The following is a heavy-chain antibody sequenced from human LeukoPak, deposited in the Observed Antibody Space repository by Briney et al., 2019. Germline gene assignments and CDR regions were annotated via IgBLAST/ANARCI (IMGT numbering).Heavy chain of an antibody. J-gene: IGHJ4*02. D-gene: IGHD3-16*01. Sequence: SETLSLTCAVYGGSFSGYYWNWIRQPPGKGLEWIGEINHSGSTNYNPSLKSRVTMSVDTSRSQFSLKLSSVTAADTPVYYCGRSPHVWLWGGIFDYGGQEPLVPVSS. V-gene: IGHV4-34*01. CDR3: GRSPHVWLWGGIFDY. CDR2: INHSGST. CDR1: GGSFSGYY.